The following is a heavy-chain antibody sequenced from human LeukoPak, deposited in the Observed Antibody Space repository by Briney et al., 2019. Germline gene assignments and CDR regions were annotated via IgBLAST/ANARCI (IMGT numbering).Heavy chain of an antibody. CDR3: ARDPLRYLRVGHYDY. CDR1: GFTFSTSA. V-gene: IGHV3-21*01. CDR2: IDYDSSHI. J-gene: IGHJ4*02. Sequence: PGGSLRLSCAVSGFTFSTSAMNWVRQVPGKGLEWVSSIDYDSSHIYYAASVRGRFTISRDNARNSVYLQMNSLRVEDTAVYYCARDPLRYLRVGHYDYWGQGTPVAVSS. D-gene: IGHD3-9*01.